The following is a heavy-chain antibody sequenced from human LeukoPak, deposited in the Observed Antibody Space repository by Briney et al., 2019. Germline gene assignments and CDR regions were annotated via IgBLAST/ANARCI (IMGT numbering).Heavy chain of an antibody. CDR1: GFTFSSYA. V-gene: IGHV3-23*01. D-gene: IGHD3-10*01. Sequence: GGSLRLSCAASGFTFSSYAMSWVRQAPGKGLEWVSAIGGSGGSTYYADSVKGRFTISRDNSKNTLYLQMNSLRAEDTAVYYCATLLLWFGESDYWGQGTLVTVSS. J-gene: IGHJ4*02. CDR2: IGGSGGST. CDR3: ATLLLWFGESDY.